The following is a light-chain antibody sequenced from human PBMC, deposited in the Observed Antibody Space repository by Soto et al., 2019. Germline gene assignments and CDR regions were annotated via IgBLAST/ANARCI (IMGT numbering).Light chain of an antibody. Sequence: DIQLTQSPSFLSASVGDRVTITCRASQSISSYLNWYQQKPGKAPKLLIYAASSLQSGVPSRFSGSGSGTDFTLTIRSLQPEDFATYYCKQSYSTPLTFGGGTKVDIK. J-gene: IGKJ4*01. CDR3: KQSYSTPLT. CDR1: QSISSY. V-gene: IGKV1-39*01. CDR2: AAS.